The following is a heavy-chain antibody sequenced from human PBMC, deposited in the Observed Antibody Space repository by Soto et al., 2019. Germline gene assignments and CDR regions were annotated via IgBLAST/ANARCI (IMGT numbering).Heavy chain of an antibody. V-gene: IGHV3-21*01. CDR1: GFTFSSYS. J-gene: IGHJ6*02. Sequence: VGSLRLSCAASGFTFSSYSMNWVRQAPGKGLEWVSSISSSSSYIYYADSVKGRFTISRDNAKNSLYLQMNSLRAEDTAVYYCARDRDTSYDFWSGYRGGDYYYGMDVWGQGTTVTVSS. CDR3: ARDRDTSYDFWSGYRGGDYYYGMDV. CDR2: ISSSSSYI. D-gene: IGHD3-3*01.